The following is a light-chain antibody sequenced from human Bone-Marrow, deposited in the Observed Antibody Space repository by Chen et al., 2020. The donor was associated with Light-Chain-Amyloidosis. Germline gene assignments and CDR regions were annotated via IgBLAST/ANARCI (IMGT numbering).Light chain of an antibody. V-gene: IGLV2-8*01. J-gene: IGLJ2*01. CDR2: EVS. CDR1: SSDVGGYNY. CDR3: SSYGGRTNLV. Sequence: QSALTQPPSASGSLGPSVTISCTGTSSDVGGYNYVSWYQQHPGKAPKLMISEVSKRPSGFPDRFSGSKSGNTASLTVSGLQPDDAADYYCSSYGGRTNLVFGGGTKLTVL.